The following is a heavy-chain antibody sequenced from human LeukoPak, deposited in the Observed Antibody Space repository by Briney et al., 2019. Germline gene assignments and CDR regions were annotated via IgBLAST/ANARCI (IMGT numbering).Heavy chain of an antibody. CDR2: IKEDGTYT. D-gene: IGHD3-9*01. CDR3: ARDFDMGITPGDDFDF. J-gene: IGHJ4*02. Sequence: GGSLRLSCAASGFSFSKYWMHWVRHTPGEGLVWVSRIKEDGTYTSYADSVKGRFTLSRDNARNTVFLQMNSLRAEDTAVYYCARDFDMGITPGDDFDFWGQGTLVTVSS. V-gene: IGHV3-74*01. CDR1: GFSFSKYW.